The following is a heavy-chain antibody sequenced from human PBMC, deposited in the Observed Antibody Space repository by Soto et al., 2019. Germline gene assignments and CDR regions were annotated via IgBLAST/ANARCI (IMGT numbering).Heavy chain of an antibody. CDR1: GLTLSRFA. D-gene: IGHD3-10*01. J-gene: IGHJ6*02. CDR3: ARDPVNYYGSWTYGMDV. CDR2: IGYDGSNK. Sequence: QVQLVESGGGVVQPGRSLRLSCAASGLTLSRFAMHWVRQAPGKGLEGVAVIGYDGSNKDYADSLKGRFTISRDNSKNTLYLQMNSLRPEDTAVYYCARDPVNYYGSWTYGMDVWGQGTTVTVSS. V-gene: IGHV3-30-3*01.